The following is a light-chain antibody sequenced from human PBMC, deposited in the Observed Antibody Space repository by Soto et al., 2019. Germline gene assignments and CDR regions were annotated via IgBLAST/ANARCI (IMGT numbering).Light chain of an antibody. CDR3: SSYAGSNKHLV. CDR2: EVG. Sequence: QSALTQPPSASGSPGQSVTVSCTGSSSDGGYDNYVSWYQQYPGKAPKLIIYEVGKRPSGVPGRFSGYNAGNTASLTVSGLEAEDEDDYYCSSYAGSNKHLVFGGGTKLTVL. CDR1: SSDGGYDNY. J-gene: IGLJ2*01. V-gene: IGLV2-8*01.